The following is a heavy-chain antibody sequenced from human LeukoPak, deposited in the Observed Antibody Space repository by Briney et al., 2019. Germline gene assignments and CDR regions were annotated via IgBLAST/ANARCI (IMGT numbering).Heavy chain of an antibody. J-gene: IGHJ4*02. CDR1: GFSFSGYA. D-gene: IGHD2-21*02. CDR2: ISDKGDST. V-gene: IGHV3-64*01. CDR3: AKHIVVVTGAVDY. Sequence: GGSLRLSCEASGFSFSGYAMHWVRQAPGKGLEYVSAISDKGDSTYYANSVKGRFTISRDNSKNTLYLQMNSLRAEDTAVYYCAKHIVVVTGAVDYWGQGTLVTVSS.